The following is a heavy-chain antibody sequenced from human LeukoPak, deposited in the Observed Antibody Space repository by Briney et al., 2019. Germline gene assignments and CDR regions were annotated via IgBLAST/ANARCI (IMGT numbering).Heavy chain of an antibody. CDR2: IIPIFGTA. J-gene: IGHJ6*03. CDR1: GGTFSSYA. V-gene: IGHV1-69*13. Sequence: SVKVSCKDSGGTFSSYAISWVRQAPGQGREWMGGIIPIFGTANYAQKFQGRVTITANGSTSTAYTELSSLRSEDPVLQYYARAALVGAPLYYYYYMVLWGKGTTVTVSS. CDR3: ARAALVGAPLYYYYYMVL. D-gene: IGHD1-26*01.